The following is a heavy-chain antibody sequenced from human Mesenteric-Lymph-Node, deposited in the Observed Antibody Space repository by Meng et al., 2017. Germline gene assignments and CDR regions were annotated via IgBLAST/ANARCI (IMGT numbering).Heavy chain of an antibody. J-gene: IGHJ5*02. CDR2: IIPIFGTA. CDR3: ARGTYSGYVQGNWFDP. D-gene: IGHD5-12*01. CDR1: GGTFSSYA. Sequence: QVRVVGSGAEVKKPGSSVKVSCKASGGTFSSYAISWVRQAPGQGLEWMGGIIPIFGTANYAQKFQGRVTITADKSTSTAYMELSSLRSEDTAVYYCARGTYSGYVQGNWFDPWGQGTLVTVSS. V-gene: IGHV1-69*14.